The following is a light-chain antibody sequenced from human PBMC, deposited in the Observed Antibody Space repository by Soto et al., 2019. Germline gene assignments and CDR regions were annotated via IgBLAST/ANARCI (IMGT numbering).Light chain of an antibody. CDR1: SGHSSYA. CDR3: QTWGAGFSVV. CDR2: VNTDGSH. V-gene: IGLV4-69*01. Sequence: QPVLTQSPSASASLGASVKLTCTLSSGHSSYAIAWHQQQPEKGPRYLMKVNTDGSHNKGDVIPDRFSGSSSGAERYLTISSLQSEDEADYYCQTWGAGFSVVFGGGTKLTVL. J-gene: IGLJ2*01.